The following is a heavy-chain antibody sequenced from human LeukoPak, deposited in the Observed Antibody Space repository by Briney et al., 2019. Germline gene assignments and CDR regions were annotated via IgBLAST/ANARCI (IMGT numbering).Heavy chain of an antibody. V-gene: IGHV1-18*01. CDR2: ISAYNGNT. CDR1: GYTFTNYG. Sequence: ASVKVSCKAFGYTFTNYGIIWVRQAPGQGLEWMGWISAYNGNTKYALKFQGRVTMATDTSTRTAYMELRSLRSDDTAVYYCARGLPPRRNYDSSGYYSYYFDYWGQGTLVTVSS. CDR3: ARGLPPRRNYDSSGYYSYYFDY. D-gene: IGHD3-22*01. J-gene: IGHJ4*02.